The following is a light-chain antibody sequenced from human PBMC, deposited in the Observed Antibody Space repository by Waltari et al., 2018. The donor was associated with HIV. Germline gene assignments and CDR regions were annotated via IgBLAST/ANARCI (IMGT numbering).Light chain of an antibody. CDR2: EDS. J-gene: IGLJ1*01. Sequence: SALTQPASVSGSPGQSITLSCTGTNSDVGSYNLVYWFQQHPGKAPKLMIYEDSKRPSGISNRFSGSKSGNTASLTISGLQAEDEAEYFCCSYAGTITPYVFGIGTKVTVL. CDR1: NSDVGSYNL. V-gene: IGLV2-23*01. CDR3: CSYAGTITPYV.